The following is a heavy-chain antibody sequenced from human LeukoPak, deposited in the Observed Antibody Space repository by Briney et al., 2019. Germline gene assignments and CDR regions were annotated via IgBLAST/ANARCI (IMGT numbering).Heavy chain of an antibody. D-gene: IGHD3-3*01. J-gene: IGHJ3*02. CDR2: IIPIFGTA. CDR1: GYTFTSYA. CDR3: ARERTYYDFWSGYSSNAFDI. V-gene: IGHV1-69*13. Sequence: GASVKVSCKASGYTFTSYAISWVRQAPGQGLEWMGGIIPIFGTANYAQKFQGRVTITADESTSTAYMELSSLRSEDTAVYYCARERTYYDFWSGYSSNAFDIWGQGTMVTVSS.